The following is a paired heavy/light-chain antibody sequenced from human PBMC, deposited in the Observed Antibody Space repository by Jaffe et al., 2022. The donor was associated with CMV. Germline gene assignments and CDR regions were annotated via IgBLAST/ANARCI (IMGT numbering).Light chain of an antibody. J-gene: IGKJ1*01. CDR3: QQYDNLRT. CDR1: QDISNY. CDR2: DAS. V-gene: IGKV1-33*01. Sequence: DIQMTQSPSSLSASVGDRVTITCQASQDISNYLNWYQQKPGKAPKLLIYDASNLETGVPSRFSGSGSGTDFTFTISSLQPEDIATYYCQQYDNLRTFGQGTKVEIK.
Heavy chain of an antibody. V-gene: IGHV4-34*01. CDR2: INHSGST. Sequence: QVQLQQWGAGLLKPSETLSLTCAVYGGSFSGYYWSWIRQPPGKGLEWIGEINHSGSTNYNPSLKSRVTISVDTSKNQFSLKLSSVTAADTAVYYCARVMVYYDSSGYYNKRRYYMDVWGKGTTVTVSS. J-gene: IGHJ6*03. D-gene: IGHD3-22*01. CDR1: GGSFSGYY. CDR3: ARVMVYYDSSGYYNKRRYYMDV.